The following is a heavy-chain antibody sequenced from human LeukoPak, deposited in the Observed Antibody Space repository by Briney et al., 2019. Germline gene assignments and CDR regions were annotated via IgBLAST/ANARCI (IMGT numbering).Heavy chain of an antibody. CDR3: ARGITMDY. J-gene: IGHJ4*02. CDR1: GFTFSSYW. CDR2: IKQDGSEK. V-gene: IGHV3-7*04. D-gene: IGHD3-10*01. Sequence: GGSLRLSCAPSGFTFSSYWMAWVRQAPGKGLEWVANIKQDGSEKNYVDSLKGRFIISRDNAKNSLYLQMNSLRVEDTAVYYCARGITMDYWGQGTLVTVSS.